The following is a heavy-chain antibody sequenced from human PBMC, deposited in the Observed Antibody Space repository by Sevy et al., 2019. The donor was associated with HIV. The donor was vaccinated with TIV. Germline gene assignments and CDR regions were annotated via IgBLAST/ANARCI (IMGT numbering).Heavy chain of an antibody. CDR3: ARGHSLVVPPATVDY. CDR2: INPHIGGT. D-gene: IGHD2-2*01. J-gene: IGHJ4*02. CDR1: GYTFTDYY. Sequence: ASVKVSCKASGYTFTDYYIHWVRQAPGQGLEWMGWINPHIGGTNFAQKFQGRVTMTRDTSISTAYLDLSRLRSDDTAIYYCARGHSLVVPPATVDYWGQGTLVTVSS. V-gene: IGHV1-2*02.